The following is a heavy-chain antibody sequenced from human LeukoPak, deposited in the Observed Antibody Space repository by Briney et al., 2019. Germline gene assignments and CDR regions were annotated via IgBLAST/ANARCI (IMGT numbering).Heavy chain of an antibody. CDR2: IYPHDSDT. J-gene: IGHJ4*02. V-gene: IGHV5-51*01. CDR1: GYSFSTYW. CDR3: ARHHRSGYYYFDY. D-gene: IGHD3-10*01. Sequence: GESLKISCKGSGYSFSTYWIGWVRQMPGKGLERMGFIYPHDSDTRYSPSFQGQVTISADKSISSAYLQWSSLRASDTAIYYCARHHRSGYYYFDYWGQGTLVTVSS.